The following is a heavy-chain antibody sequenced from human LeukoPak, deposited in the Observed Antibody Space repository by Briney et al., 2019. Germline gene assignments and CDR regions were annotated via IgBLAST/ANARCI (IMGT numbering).Heavy chain of an antibody. Sequence: GGSLRLSCAASGFTFSSYGMHWVRQAPGKGLEWVAVIWYDGSNKYYADSVKGRFTISRDNSKNTLYLQMNSLRAEDTAVYYCAREPGIAAATYYYGIDVWGQGTTVTVSS. V-gene: IGHV3-33*01. CDR3: AREPGIAAATYYYGIDV. D-gene: IGHD6-13*01. CDR1: GFTFSSYG. CDR2: IWYDGSNK. J-gene: IGHJ6*02.